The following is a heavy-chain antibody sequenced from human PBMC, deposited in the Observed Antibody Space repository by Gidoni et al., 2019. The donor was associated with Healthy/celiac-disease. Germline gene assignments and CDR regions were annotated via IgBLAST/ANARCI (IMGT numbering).Heavy chain of an antibody. CDR3: ARHEGYCTNGVCPSGGMDV. V-gene: IGHV5-51*01. D-gene: IGHD2-8*01. CDR1: GYSFTSYW. J-gene: IGHJ6*02. Sequence: EVQLVQSGAEVKKPGESLKISCKGSGYSFTSYWNGWVGQVPGNGLEGMGIVYPGDSDTRYSPSFQGQVTISADKSISTAYLQWSSLKASDTAMYYCARHEGYCTNGVCPSGGMDVWGQGTTVTVSS. CDR2: VYPGDSDT.